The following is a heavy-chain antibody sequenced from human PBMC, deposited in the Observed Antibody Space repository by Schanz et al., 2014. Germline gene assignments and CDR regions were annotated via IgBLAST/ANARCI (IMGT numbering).Heavy chain of an antibody. CDR1: GFTVSSNY. J-gene: IGHJ4*02. Sequence: EVQLVESGGGLVQPGGSLRLSCAASGFTVSSNYMSWVRQAPGKGLEWVSSISWNSGSIDYADSVKGRFTISRDNAKNSLYLQMNSLRAEDTAVYYCAKHVRSLTGNDYWGQGTLVAVSS. CDR3: AKHVRSLTGNDY. V-gene: IGHV3-48*04. D-gene: IGHD3-9*01. CDR2: ISWNSGSI.